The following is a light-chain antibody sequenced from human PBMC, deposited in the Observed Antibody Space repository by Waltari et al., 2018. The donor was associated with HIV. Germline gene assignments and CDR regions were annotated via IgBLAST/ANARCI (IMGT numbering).Light chain of an antibody. Sequence: IQMTQSPASLSASVGYRVPITCRASQGIINFLAWFQQKPGKAPKSLIFSAATLHPGVPSRFSGSGSGTDFTLTISNLQFEDFATYYCQQYNSYPQTFAQGTKV. CDR2: SAA. J-gene: IGKJ1*01. CDR1: QGIINF. CDR3: QQYNSYPQT. V-gene: IGKV1-16*01.